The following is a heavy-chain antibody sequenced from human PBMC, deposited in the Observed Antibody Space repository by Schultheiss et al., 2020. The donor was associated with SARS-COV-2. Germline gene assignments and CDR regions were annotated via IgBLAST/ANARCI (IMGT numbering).Heavy chain of an antibody. CDR3: AKDKAWEEDAFDI. Sequence: GGSLRLSCAASGFTFDDYAMHWVRQAPGKGLEWVSGISWNSGSIGYADSVKGRFTISRDNAKNSLYLQMNSLRAEDTALYYCAKDKAWEEDAFDIWGQGTMVTVSS. J-gene: IGHJ3*02. V-gene: IGHV3-9*01. CDR2: ISWNSGSI. D-gene: IGHD1-26*01. CDR1: GFTFDDYA.